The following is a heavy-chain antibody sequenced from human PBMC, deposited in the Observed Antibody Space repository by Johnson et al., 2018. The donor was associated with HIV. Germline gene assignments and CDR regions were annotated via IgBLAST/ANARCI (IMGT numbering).Heavy chain of an antibody. CDR2: IHVSGDVT. CDR1: GYPFSNYA. CDR3: GRGPNCNYIGAFEF. J-gene: IGHJ3*01. D-gene: IGHD1-7*01. Sequence: EVQLVESGGGLVQPGGSLRLSCAASGYPFSNYAMIWVRQTPGKGLDFVSGIHVSGDVTKYADSVRGRFTVSRDNSKGTLYLQMNSRRAEDTGVYYCGRGPNCNYIGAFEFWGQGTTVTVSS. V-gene: IGHV3-23*04.